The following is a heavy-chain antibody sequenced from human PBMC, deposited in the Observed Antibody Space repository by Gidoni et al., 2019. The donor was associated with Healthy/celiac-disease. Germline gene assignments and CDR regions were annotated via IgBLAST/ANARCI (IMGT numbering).Heavy chain of an antibody. CDR2: INRDGSST. CDR1: GFTFSRYW. CDR3: ARGKANWNYDYYYYMDV. V-gene: IGHV3-74*01. D-gene: IGHD1-1*01. Sequence: EVQLVESGGGLVQPGGSLRLSCAASGFTFSRYWMHWVRQAPGKGLVWVSRINRDGSSTSYADSVKGRCTISRDNAKNTLYLQMNSRRAEDTAVYYCARGKANWNYDYYYYMDVWGKGTTVTVSS. J-gene: IGHJ6*03.